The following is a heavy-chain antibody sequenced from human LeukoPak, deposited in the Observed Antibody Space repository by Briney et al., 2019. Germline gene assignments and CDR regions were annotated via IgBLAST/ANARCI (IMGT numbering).Heavy chain of an antibody. D-gene: IGHD1-26*01. J-gene: IGHJ5*02. Sequence: ASVMVSCKVSGYTLTELSMHWVRQAPGKGLEWMGGFDPEDGETIYAQKFQGRVTMTEDTSADTAYMELSSLRSEDTAGYYYATVGIKWELPGFDPWGQGTLVTVSS. V-gene: IGHV1-24*01. CDR3: ATVGIKWELPGFDP. CDR1: GYTLTELS. CDR2: FDPEDGET.